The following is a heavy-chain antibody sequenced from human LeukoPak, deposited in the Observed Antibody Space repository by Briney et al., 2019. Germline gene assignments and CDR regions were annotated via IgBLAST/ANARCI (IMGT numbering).Heavy chain of an antibody. Sequence: HPGGPLRLSCAGSGFSFSSHWMTWVRQAPGKGLEWVANIKEDGSETFYVDSVKGRFTVSRDNAKNSLYLQMSSLRAEDTAIYYCARLYSTGCYGGPDYWGQGTLVAVSS. V-gene: IGHV3-7*01. CDR3: ARLYSTGCYGGPDY. J-gene: IGHJ4*02. CDR2: IKEDGSET. CDR1: GFSFSSHW. D-gene: IGHD6-19*01.